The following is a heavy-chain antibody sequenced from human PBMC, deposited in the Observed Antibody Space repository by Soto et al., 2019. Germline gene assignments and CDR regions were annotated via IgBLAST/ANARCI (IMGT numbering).Heavy chain of an antibody. J-gene: IGHJ4*02. D-gene: IGHD3-22*01. CDR2: IYHSGST. Sequence: PSETLSLTCAVSGGSISSSNWWSWVRQPPGKGLEWIGEIYHSGSTNYNPSLKSRVTISVDKSKNQFSLKLSSVTAADTAVYYCARAEPLYYDSSGYPDYWGQGTLVTVSS. CDR3: ARAEPLYYDSSGYPDY. CDR1: GGSISSSNW. V-gene: IGHV4-4*02.